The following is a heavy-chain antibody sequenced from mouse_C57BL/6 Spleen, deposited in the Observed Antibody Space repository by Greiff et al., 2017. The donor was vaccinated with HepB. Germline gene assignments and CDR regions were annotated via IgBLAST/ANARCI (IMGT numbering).Heavy chain of an antibody. CDR2: ILPGSGST. J-gene: IGHJ3*01. CDR1: GYTFTGYW. V-gene: IGHV1-9*01. Sequence: VQLQQSGAELMKPGASVKLSCKATGYTFTGYWIEWVKQRPGHGLEWIGEILPGSGSTNYNEKFKGKATFTADTSSNTAYMQLSSLTTEDSAIYYCARGDYYGSRKKAWFAYWGQGTLVTVSA. CDR3: ARGDYYGSRKKAWFAY. D-gene: IGHD1-1*01.